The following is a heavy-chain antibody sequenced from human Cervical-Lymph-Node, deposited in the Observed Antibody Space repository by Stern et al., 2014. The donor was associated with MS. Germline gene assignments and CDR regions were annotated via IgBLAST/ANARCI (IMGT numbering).Heavy chain of an antibody. CDR2: IIPIFRTP. D-gene: IGHD6-13*01. J-gene: IGHJ5*02. CDR3: ARDRMIIAAAGTSWFDP. V-gene: IGHV1-69*01. Sequence: EQLVESGAEVKKPGSSVKVSCKASGGTFSSYTISWVRQAPGQGLEWMGGIIPIFRTPNYAQKVEGRVTVTAAQSTAAAYSHLSSLRSEDTAVYYCARDRMIIAAAGTSWFDPWGQGTLVTVSS. CDR1: GGTFSSYT.